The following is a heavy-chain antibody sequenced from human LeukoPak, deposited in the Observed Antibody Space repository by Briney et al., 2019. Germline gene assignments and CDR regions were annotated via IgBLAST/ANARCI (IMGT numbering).Heavy chain of an antibody. D-gene: IGHD2-15*01. Sequence: SETLSLTCTVSCGSVSSGSYYWSWIRQPPGKGLEWIGYIYYSGSTNYNPSLKSRVTISVDTSKNQFSLKLSSVTAADTAVYYCARDPMAVAATLGAFDIWGQGTMVTVSS. CDR1: CGSVSSGSYY. J-gene: IGHJ3*02. CDR3: ARDPMAVAATLGAFDI. V-gene: IGHV4-61*01. CDR2: IYYSGST.